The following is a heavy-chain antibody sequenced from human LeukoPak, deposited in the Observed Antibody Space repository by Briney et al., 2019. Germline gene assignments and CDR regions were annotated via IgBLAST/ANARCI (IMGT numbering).Heavy chain of an antibody. J-gene: IGHJ4*02. CDR3: ARATTGTRTVDY. Sequence: GESLKISCKGSGYTFTNYWIAWVRQMPGKGLESMGTIFPDDSHTTYSPSFQGQVTFSADKSINTAYLQWSSLKASDTAIYYCARATTGTRTVDYWGQGTLVTVSS. CDR1: GYTFTNYW. V-gene: IGHV5-51*01. D-gene: IGHD1-7*01. CDR2: IFPDDSHT.